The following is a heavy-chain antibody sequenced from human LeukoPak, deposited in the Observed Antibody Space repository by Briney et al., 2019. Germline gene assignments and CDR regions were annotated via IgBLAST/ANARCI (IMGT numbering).Heavy chain of an antibody. V-gene: IGHV3-23*01. CDR2: ISGSGGST. J-gene: IGHJ4*02. CDR1: GFTFSSYG. D-gene: IGHD3-9*01. Sequence: GGSLRLSCAASGFTFSSYGMSWVRQAPGKGLEWVSAISGSGGSTYYADSVKGRFTISRDNSKNTLYLQMNSLRAEDTAVYYCAKDLRKYDILTGTKPSYWGQGTLVTVSS. CDR3: AKDLRKYDILTGTKPSY.